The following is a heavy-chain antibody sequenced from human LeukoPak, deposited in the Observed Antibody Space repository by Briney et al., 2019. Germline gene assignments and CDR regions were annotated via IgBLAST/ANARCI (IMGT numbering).Heavy chain of an antibody. D-gene: IGHD3-10*01. Sequence: PGGSLRLSCAASGFTFSSYGMHWVRQAPGKGLEWVAFIRYDGSNKYYADSVKGRFTISRDNSKNTLYLQMNSLRAEDTAVYYCAKGAGLQPGAYYYYYMDVWGKGTTVTVSS. V-gene: IGHV3-30*02. CDR2: IRYDGSNK. CDR1: GFTFSSYG. CDR3: AKGAGLQPGAYYYYYMDV. J-gene: IGHJ6*03.